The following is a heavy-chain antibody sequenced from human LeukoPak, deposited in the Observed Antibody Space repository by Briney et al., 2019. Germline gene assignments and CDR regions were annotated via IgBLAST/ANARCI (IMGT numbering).Heavy chain of an antibody. Sequence: SQTLSLTCTVSGGSISSGGYYWSWIRQHPGKGLEWIGYIYYSGSTYYNPSLKSRVTISVDTSKNQFSLELSSVTAADTAVYYCARVAKIRFLEWLLDHTAGYYFDYWGQGTLVTVSS. CDR3: ARVAKIRFLEWLLDHTAGYYFDY. J-gene: IGHJ4*02. D-gene: IGHD3-3*01. CDR2: IYYSGST. V-gene: IGHV4-31*03. CDR1: GGSISSGGYY.